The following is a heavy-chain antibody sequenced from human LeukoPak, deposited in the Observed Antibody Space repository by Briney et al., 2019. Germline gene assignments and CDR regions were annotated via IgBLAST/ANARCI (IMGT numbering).Heavy chain of an antibody. Sequence: SETLSLTCTVSGGSISSSSYYWGWIRQPPGKGLEWIGSIYYSGSTYYNPSLKSRVTISVDTSKNQFSLKLSSVTAADTAVYYCAIYTRGSYYGKKKYFQHWGQGTLVTVSS. J-gene: IGHJ1*01. CDR3: AIYTRGSYYGKKKYFQH. D-gene: IGHD1-26*01. CDR1: GGSISSSSYY. CDR2: IYYSGST. V-gene: IGHV4-39*07.